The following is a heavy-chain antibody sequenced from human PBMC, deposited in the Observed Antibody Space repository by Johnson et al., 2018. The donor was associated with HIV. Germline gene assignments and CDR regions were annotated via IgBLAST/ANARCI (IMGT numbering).Heavy chain of an antibody. J-gene: IGHJ3*01. CDR3: AREERWLQFPAFDV. D-gene: IGHD5-24*01. V-gene: IGHV3-33*01. CDR2: IRHDGSNK. Sequence: QVQLVESGGGVVQPGRSLRLSCAASGFIFSTYGMHWVRQAPGKGLEWVAFIRHDGSNKYYADSMKGRFTISRDDSKNSLHLQMNSLKTEDTAVYYCAREERWLQFPAFDVWGQGTVVTVSS. CDR1: GFIFSTYG.